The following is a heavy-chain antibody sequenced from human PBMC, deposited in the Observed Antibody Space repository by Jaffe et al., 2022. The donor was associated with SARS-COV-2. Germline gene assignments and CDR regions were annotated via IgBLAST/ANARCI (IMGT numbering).Heavy chain of an antibody. D-gene: IGHD3-10*01. CDR1: GFTFDDYT. J-gene: IGHJ4*02. V-gene: IGHV3-43*01. Sequence: EVQLVESGGVVVQPGGSLRLSCAASGFTFDDYTMHWVRQAPGKGLEWVSLISWDGGSTYYADSVKGRFTISRDNSKNSLYLQMNSLRTEDTALYYCAKNGGGSGSYYDYWGQGTLVTVSS. CDR3: AKNGGGSGSYYDY. CDR2: ISWDGGST.